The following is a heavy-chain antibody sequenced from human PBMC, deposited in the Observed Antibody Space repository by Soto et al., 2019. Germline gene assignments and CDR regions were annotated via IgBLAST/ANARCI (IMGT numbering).Heavy chain of an antibody. Sequence: QVQLVESGGGVVQPGRSLRLSCAASGFTFSSYGMHWVRRAPGKGLQWAAVIWYDGSNKHYADSMKGRFTISRDNSKNTLYLQMNSLRAEDTAVYYCVSSRSGYYFNYWGQGTLVTVSS. CDR1: GFTFSSYG. J-gene: IGHJ4*02. D-gene: IGHD6-6*01. CDR2: IWYDGSNK. V-gene: IGHV3-33*01. CDR3: VSSRSGYYFNY.